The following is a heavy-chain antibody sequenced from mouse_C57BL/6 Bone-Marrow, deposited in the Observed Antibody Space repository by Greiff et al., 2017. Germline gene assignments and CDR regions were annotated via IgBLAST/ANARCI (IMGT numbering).Heavy chain of an antibody. CDR3: AREGIYYDYDGGYYYAMGY. J-gene: IGHJ4*01. CDR1: GFTFSSYA. V-gene: IGHV5-4*01. D-gene: IGHD2-4*01. CDR2: ISDGGSYT. Sequence: EVQGVESGGGLVKPGGSLKLSCAASGFTFSSYAMSWVRQTPEKRLEWVATISDGGSYTYYPDNVKGRFTISRDNAKNNLYLQMSHLKSEDTAMYYCAREGIYYDYDGGYYYAMGYWGHGASVTVS.